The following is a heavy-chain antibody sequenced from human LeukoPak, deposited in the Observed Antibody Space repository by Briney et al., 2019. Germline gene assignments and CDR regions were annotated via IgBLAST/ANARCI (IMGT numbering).Heavy chain of an antibody. V-gene: IGHV3-23*01. CDR1: GFTFSSYG. CDR2: ISGSGGST. D-gene: IGHD3-10*01. CDR3: AKDSSLLWFEMDWFDP. Sequence: GGSLRLSCAASGFTFSSYGMSWVRQAPGKGLEWVSAISGSGGSTYYADSVKGRFTISRDNSKNTLYLQMNSLRAEDTAVYYCAKDSSLLWFEMDWFDPWGQGTLVTVSS. J-gene: IGHJ5*02.